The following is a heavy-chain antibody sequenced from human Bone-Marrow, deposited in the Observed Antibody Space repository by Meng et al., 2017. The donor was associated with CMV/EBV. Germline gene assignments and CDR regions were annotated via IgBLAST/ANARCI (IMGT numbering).Heavy chain of an antibody. CDR1: GFTFSNYA. J-gene: IGHJ4*02. Sequence: GESLKISCAASGFTFSNYAIHWVRQAPGKGLEWVAVISYDGTTKYYADSVKGRFTISRDNSKNTLYLQMHSMRPEDTAVYYCASDRPHFDYWGQGTLVTVSS. D-gene: IGHD6-6*01. CDR2: ISYDGTTK. CDR3: ASDRPHFDY. V-gene: IGHV3-30-3*01.